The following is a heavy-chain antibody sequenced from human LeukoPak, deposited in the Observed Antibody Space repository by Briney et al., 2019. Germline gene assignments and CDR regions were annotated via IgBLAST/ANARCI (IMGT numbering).Heavy chain of an antibody. CDR2: IKKDGSEK. CDR3: AKGEVGATTLIDY. D-gene: IGHD1-26*01. Sequence: GGSRRLSCAASGFTFSNYWMSWVRQAPGKGLEWVAKIKKDGSEKYYGDSVKGRFTISRDNSKNTLYLQMNSLRAEDTAVYYCAKGEVGATTLIDYWGQGTLVTVSS. V-gene: IGHV3-7*01. J-gene: IGHJ4*02. CDR1: GFTFSNYW.